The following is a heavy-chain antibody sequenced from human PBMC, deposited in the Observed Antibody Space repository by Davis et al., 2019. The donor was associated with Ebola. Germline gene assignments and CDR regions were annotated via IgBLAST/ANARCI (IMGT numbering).Heavy chain of an antibody. Sequence: PSETLSLTCTVSGDSISSYYWSWIRQPPGKGLEWIGYIYYSGSTNYNPSLKSRVTISVDTSKNQFSLKLSSVTAADTAVYYCARLDYYDSNTYGMDVWGKGTTVTVSS. CDR2: IYYSGST. D-gene: IGHD3-22*01. CDR3: ARLDYYDSNTYGMDV. V-gene: IGHV4-59*01. J-gene: IGHJ6*04. CDR1: GDSISSYY.